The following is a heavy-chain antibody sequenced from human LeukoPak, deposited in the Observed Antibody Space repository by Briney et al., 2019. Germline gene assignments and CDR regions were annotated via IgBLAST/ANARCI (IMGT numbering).Heavy chain of an antibody. Sequence: GRSLRLSCAASGFTFSSYAMHWVRQAPGKGLEWVAVISYDGSNKYYADSVKGRFTISSDNSKNTLYLQMNSLRAEDTAVYYCARGLAQYCSSTSCYAEEVLNAFDIWGQGTMVTVSS. D-gene: IGHD2-2*01. CDR3: ARGLAQYCSSTSCYAEEVLNAFDI. CDR1: GFTFSSYA. V-gene: IGHV3-30-3*01. CDR2: ISYDGSNK. J-gene: IGHJ3*02.